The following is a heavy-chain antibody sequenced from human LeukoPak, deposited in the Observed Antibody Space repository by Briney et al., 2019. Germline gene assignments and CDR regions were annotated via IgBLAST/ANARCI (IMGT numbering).Heavy chain of an antibody. J-gene: IGHJ4*02. CDR1: GFTFNNYA. Sequence: GGSLRLSCAASGFTFNNYAMSWVRQAPGKGLEWVSAISGSGVSTYYADSVKGRFSISRDNSKNTLYLQMNSLRAEDTAVYYCAKDPLRGSGYYPSDYWGQGTLVTVSS. V-gene: IGHV3-23*01. D-gene: IGHD3-22*01. CDR3: AKDPLRGSGYYPSDY. CDR2: ISGSGVST.